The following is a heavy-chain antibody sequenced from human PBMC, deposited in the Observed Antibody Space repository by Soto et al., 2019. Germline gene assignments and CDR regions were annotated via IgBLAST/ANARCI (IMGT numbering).Heavy chain of an antibody. CDR1: GFTFSSCA. V-gene: IGHV3-23*01. Sequence: EVQLLESGGGLVQPGGSLRLSCTASGFTFSSCAMSWVRQAPGKGLEWVSGISGSGGSTYYADSVKGRFTISRDNSKNPLYLQMSSLRAEDTAVYYCAKDLWGVTTLRWYFDLWGRGTLVTVSS. CDR2: ISGSGGST. CDR3: AKDLWGVTTLRWYFDL. D-gene: IGHD4-17*01. J-gene: IGHJ2*01.